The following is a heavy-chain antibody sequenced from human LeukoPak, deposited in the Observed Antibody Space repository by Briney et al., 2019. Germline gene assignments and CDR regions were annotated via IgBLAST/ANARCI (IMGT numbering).Heavy chain of an antibody. CDR1: GGSISSSSYY. D-gene: IGHD6-6*01. V-gene: IGHV4-39*01. CDR2: IYYSGST. CDR3: ARHRGSSSNFDY. J-gene: IGHJ4*02. Sequence: SETLSLTCTVSGGSISSSSYYWDWIRQPPGKGLEYIGSIYYSGSTYYTPSLKSRVTISVDTSKNQFSLKLSSVTATDTAVYYCARHRGSSSNFDYWGQGTLVTVSS.